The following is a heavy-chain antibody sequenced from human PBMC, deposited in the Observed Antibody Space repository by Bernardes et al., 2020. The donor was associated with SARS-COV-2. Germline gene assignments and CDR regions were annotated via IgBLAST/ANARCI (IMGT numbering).Heavy chain of an antibody. CDR3: ASLGGTYYYDSSGRPGAFDI. CDR2: IYTSGST. Sequence: SETLSLTCTVSGGSISSYYWSWIRQPAGKGLEWIGRIYTSGSTNYNPSLKSRVTMSVDTSKNQFSLKLSSVTAADTAVYYCASLGGTYYYDSSGRPGAFDIWGQGTMVTVSS. CDR1: GGSISSYY. D-gene: IGHD3-22*01. J-gene: IGHJ3*02. V-gene: IGHV4-4*07.